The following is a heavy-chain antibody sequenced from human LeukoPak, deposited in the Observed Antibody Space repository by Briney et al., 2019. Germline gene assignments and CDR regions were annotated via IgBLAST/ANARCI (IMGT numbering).Heavy chain of an antibody. CDR2: IYHSGST. D-gene: IGHD6-19*01. CDR3: ARGYSSGWYIGENYFDY. J-gene: IGHJ4*02. CDR1: GGSISSSNW. Sequence: SGTLSLTCAVSGGSISSSNWWSWVRQPPGKGLEWIGEIYHSGSTNYNPSLKSRVTISVDKSKNQFSLKLSSVTAADTAVYYCARGYSSGWYIGENYFDYWGQGTLVTVSS. V-gene: IGHV4-4*02.